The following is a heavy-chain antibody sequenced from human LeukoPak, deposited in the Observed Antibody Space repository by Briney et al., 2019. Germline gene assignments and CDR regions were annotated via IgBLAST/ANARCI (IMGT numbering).Heavy chain of an antibody. CDR3: VRGNDYGGPHY. Sequence: GGSLRLSCAASGFTFSSYAMTWVRQAPGRGLEWVATISHSSGSTYYADSVKGRVTISRDNGKNTLFLQMNSLRAEDAAVYYCVRGNDYGGPHYWGQGTLVTVSS. CDR1: GFTFSSYA. J-gene: IGHJ4*02. D-gene: IGHD4-23*01. V-gene: IGHV3-23*01. CDR2: ISHSSGST.